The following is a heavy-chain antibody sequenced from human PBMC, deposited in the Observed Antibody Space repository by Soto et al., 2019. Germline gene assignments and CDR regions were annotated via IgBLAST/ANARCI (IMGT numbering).Heavy chain of an antibody. CDR2: IYYSGST. D-gene: IGHD6-13*01. J-gene: IGHJ4*02. CDR3: ARLHSGRWYTPFYFDY. Sequence: SETLSLTCTVSGGSISSGDYYWSWTRQPPGKGLEWIGYIYYSGSTYYNPSLKSRVTISVDTSKNQFSLKLSSVTAADTAVYYCARLHSGRWYTPFYFDYWGQGTLVTVSS. CDR1: GGSISSGDYY. V-gene: IGHV4-30-4*01.